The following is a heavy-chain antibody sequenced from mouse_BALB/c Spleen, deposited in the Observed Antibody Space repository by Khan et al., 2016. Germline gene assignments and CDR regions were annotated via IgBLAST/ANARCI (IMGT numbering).Heavy chain of an antibody. CDR3: ARDSY. CDR2: ILPGNGST. CDR1: SYTFSRYW. Sequence: QVQLQQSGTELMKPGASVKISCQATSYTFSRYWIEGVKKRPGHGLEWIGAILPGNGSTDYSETFKVKATFTTDTSSTTAYMLLSSLTSEDSAVYYFARDSYWGQGTLVTVS. J-gene: IGHJ3*01. V-gene: IGHV1-9*01.